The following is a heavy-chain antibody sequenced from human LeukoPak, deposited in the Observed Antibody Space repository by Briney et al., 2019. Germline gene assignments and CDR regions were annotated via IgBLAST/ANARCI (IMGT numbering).Heavy chain of an antibody. D-gene: IGHD1-26*01. CDR1: GFNFAGHT. J-gene: IGHJ4*02. Sequence: GGSLRLSCAASGFNFAGHTMHWVRQTPGKGLECVASISYDGRKESFADSVKGRFTISRDNPKQNMVLQMNSLRDDDTAVYFCARDGGSGATDYFDYWGQGTQVTVSS. CDR2: ISYDGRKE. V-gene: IGHV3-30*04. CDR3: ARDGGSGATDYFDY.